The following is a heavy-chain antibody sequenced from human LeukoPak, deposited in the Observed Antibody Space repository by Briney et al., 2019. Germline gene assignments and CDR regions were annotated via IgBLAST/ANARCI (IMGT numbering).Heavy chain of an antibody. V-gene: IGHV3-53*01. CDR3: ARDSPHCGSTTCYYSDY. CDR1: GFTASNNY. J-gene: IGHJ4*02. Sequence: GGSLRLSCAASGFTASNNYMSWVRQAPGKGLEWVSIIYSGGSTYYGDSVKGRFTISRDNSKNTLHLQMNSLRAEDTAVYFCARDSPHCGSTTCYYSDYWGQGTLVTVSS. D-gene: IGHD2-2*01. CDR2: IYSGGST.